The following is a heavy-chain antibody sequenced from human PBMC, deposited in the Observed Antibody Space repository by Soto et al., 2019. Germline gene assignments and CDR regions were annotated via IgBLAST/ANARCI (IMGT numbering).Heavy chain of an antibody. J-gene: IGHJ6*02. V-gene: IGHV6-1*01. CDR1: GDSVSSNSAA. CDR2: TYYRSKWYN. Sequence: PSQTLSLTFAISGDSVSSNSAAWNWIRQSPSRGLEWLGRTYYRSKWYNDYAVSVKSRITINPDTSKNQFSLQLNSVNPEDTAVYYCARELWLRPPGYYYYGMDVWGQGTTVTVSS. CDR3: ARELWLRPPGYYYYGMDV. D-gene: IGHD5-12*01.